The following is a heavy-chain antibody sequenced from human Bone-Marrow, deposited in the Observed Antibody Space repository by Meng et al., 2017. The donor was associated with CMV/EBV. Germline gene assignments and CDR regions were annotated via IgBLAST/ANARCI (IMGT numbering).Heavy chain of an antibody. D-gene: IGHD5-18*01. Sequence: GESLKISCAASGFTFSSYAMSWVRQAPGKGLEWVSAISGSGGSTYYADSVKGRFTISRDNSKNTLYLQMNSLKTEDTAVYYCTTHGGGYSYGPLYNWFDPWGQGTLVTVSS. CDR3: TTHGGGYSYGPLYNWFDP. CDR2: ISGSGGST. CDR1: GFTFSSYA. J-gene: IGHJ5*02. V-gene: IGHV3-23*01.